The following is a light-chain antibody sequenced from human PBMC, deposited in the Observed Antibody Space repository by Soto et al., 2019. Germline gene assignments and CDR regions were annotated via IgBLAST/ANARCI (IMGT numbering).Light chain of an antibody. CDR3: QQYDNWPLT. CDR1: QSVSSN. CDR2: GAS. J-gene: IGKJ4*01. V-gene: IGKV3-15*01. Sequence: ELVMTQSPATLSVSPGERATLSCRASQSVSSNLAWYQQKPGQAPRFLIYGASTRATGIPARFSGSGSGTEFTLTISRLQSEDFAVYYCQQYDNWPLTFGGGTKVEIK.